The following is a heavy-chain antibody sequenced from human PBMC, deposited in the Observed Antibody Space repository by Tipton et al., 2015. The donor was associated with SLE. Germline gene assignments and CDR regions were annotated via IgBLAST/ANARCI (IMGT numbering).Heavy chain of an antibody. V-gene: IGHV4-31*03. CDR1: GGSISSYY. CDR2: IYYSGST. Sequence: TLSLTCTVSGGSISSYYWSWIRQHPGKGLEWIGYIYYSGSTYYNPSLKSRVTISVDTSKNQFSLKLSSVTAADTAVYYCARKGGMSWFDPWGQGTLVTVSS. J-gene: IGHJ5*02. CDR3: ARKGGMSWFDP.